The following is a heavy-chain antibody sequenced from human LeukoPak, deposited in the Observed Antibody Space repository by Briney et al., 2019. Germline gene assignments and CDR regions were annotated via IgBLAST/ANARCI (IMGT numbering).Heavy chain of an antibody. Sequence: QSGPGQVKLSQTRSLTCAISGDSVSSNSATWHWIRQSPSRGLEWLRMTYYRSKWYSDYAVSVKSRITLHADTSKNQFSLQLNSVTPEDTAVYYCARDATVITWGYFDYWGQGALVTVSS. V-gene: IGHV6-1*01. CDR2: TYYRSKWYS. CDR3: ARDATVITWGYFDY. D-gene: IGHD4-23*01. CDR1: GDSVSSNSAT. J-gene: IGHJ4*02.